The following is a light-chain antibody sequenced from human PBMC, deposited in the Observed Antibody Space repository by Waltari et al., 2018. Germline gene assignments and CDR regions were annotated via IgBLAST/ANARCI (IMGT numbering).Light chain of an antibody. CDR1: PNVLYSSNNKNY. J-gene: IGKJ4*01. CDR2: WAS. Sequence: DIVMTQSPDSLAVSLGARATINCKSSPNVLYSSNNKNYLAWYQQKPGQPPKLLIYWASTRESGVPDRFSGSGSGTDFTLTISRLQAEDVAVYYCQQYYSFPVTFGGGTKVEIK. V-gene: IGKV4-1*01. CDR3: QQYYSFPVT.